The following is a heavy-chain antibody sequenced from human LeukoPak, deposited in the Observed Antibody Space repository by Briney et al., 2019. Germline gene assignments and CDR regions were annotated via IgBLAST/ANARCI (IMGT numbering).Heavy chain of an antibody. CDR2: IYHSGST. D-gene: IGHD2-2*01. Sequence: KPSETLSLTCAVSGYSISSGYYWGWIRQPPGKGLEWIGSIYHSGSTYYNPSLKSRVTISADTSKNQFSLKLSSVTAADTAVYYCARDPGVVVVPAAPRGSSEVSDYWGQGTLVTVSS. V-gene: IGHV4-38-2*02. CDR1: GYSISSGYY. J-gene: IGHJ4*02. CDR3: ARDPGVVVVPAAPRGSSEVSDY.